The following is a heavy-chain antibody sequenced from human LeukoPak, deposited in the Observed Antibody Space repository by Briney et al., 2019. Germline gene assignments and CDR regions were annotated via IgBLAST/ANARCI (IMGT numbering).Heavy chain of an antibody. J-gene: IGHJ4*02. V-gene: IGHV4-34*01. CDR3: ARGGCSSTSCYPPRDFDY. CDR1: GGSFSGYY. CDR2: FNHSGST. Sequence: PSETLSLTCAVYGGSFSGYYWSWIHQPQGKGLEWIGEFNHSGSTNYNPSLKSRVTISVDTSKNQFSLKLSSVTAADTAVYYCARGGCSSTSCYPPRDFDYWGQGTLVTVSS. D-gene: IGHD2-2*01.